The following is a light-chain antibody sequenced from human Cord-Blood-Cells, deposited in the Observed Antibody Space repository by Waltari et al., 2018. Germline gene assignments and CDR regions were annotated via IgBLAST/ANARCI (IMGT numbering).Light chain of an antibody. J-gene: IGKJ4*02. V-gene: IGKV4-1*01. Sequence: DIVMTLSPDPLAVSLGERDTINCKSSQSVLYSSNNKNYLAWYQQKPGQPPKLLIYLASTRESGVPDRFSGSGSGTDFTLTISSLQAEDVAVYYCQQYYSTPPTFGGGTKVEIK. CDR2: LAS. CDR3: QQYYSTPPT. CDR1: QSVLYSSNNKNY.